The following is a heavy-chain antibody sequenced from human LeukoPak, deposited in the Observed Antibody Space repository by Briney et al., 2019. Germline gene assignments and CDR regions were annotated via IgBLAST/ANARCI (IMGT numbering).Heavy chain of an antibody. CDR3: ARVDYGDYGSFDY. D-gene: IGHD4-17*01. J-gene: IGHJ4*02. CDR2: IYYSGST. Sequence: SETLSLTCTVSGGSISSYYWSWIRQPPGKGLEWIGYIYYSGSTYYNPSLKSRVTISVDTSKNQFSLKLSSVTAADTAVYYCARVDYGDYGSFDYWGQGTLVTVSS. V-gene: IGHV4-59*12. CDR1: GGSISSYY.